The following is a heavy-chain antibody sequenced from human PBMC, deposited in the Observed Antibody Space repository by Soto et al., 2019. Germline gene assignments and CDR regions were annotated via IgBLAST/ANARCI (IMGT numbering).Heavy chain of an antibody. CDR1: GFTFSNNW. CDR3: SNLYIDY. Sequence: EVQLVESGGGLVQPGGSLRLSCAASGFTFSNNWMNWLRQAPGKGLEWVANIKQDGSEKYDVASVKGRLTISRDNARNSVYLHMNRLRDEYTAVYYCSNLYIDYWGQGTLVTVSS. CDR2: IKQDGSEK. V-gene: IGHV3-7*01. J-gene: IGHJ4*02.